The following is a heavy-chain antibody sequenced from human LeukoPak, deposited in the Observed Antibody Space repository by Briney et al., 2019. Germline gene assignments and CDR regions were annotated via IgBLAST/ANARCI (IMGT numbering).Heavy chain of an antibody. CDR1: GGSFNNYY. Sequence: PSETLSLTCAVYGGSFNNYYWNWIRQPPGKGLEWIGEINHSGSTKYNPSLKSRLTISVDTSKNQFSLKVTSVTAADTAVYYCARHPTTVVTPDDAFDIWGQGTMVTVSS. J-gene: IGHJ3*02. D-gene: IGHD4-23*01. CDR2: INHSGST. CDR3: ARHPTTVVTPDDAFDI. V-gene: IGHV4-34*01.